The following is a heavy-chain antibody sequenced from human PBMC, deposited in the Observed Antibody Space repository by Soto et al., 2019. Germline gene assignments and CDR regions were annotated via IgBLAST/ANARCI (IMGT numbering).Heavy chain of an antibody. CDR3: AKDFELLWFGEFKHKYYYYGMDV. J-gene: IGHJ6*02. Sequence: GGSLRLSCAASGFTFSSYGMHWVRQAPGKGLEWVAVISYDGSNKYYADSVKGRFTISRDNSKNTLYLQMSSLRAEDTAVYYCAKDFELLWFGEFKHKYYYYGMDVWGQGTTVTVSS. D-gene: IGHD3-10*01. V-gene: IGHV3-30*18. CDR1: GFTFSSYG. CDR2: ISYDGSNK.